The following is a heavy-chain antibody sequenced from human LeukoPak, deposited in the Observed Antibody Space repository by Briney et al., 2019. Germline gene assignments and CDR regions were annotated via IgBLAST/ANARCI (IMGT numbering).Heavy chain of an antibody. CDR3: ARGGRGKRWLQDY. CDR1: GGSFSGYY. J-gene: IGHJ4*02. CDR2: INHSGST. V-gene: IGHV4-34*01. Sequence: PSETLSLTCAVYGGSFSGYYWSWIRQPPGKGLEWIGEINHSGSTNYNPSLKSRVTISVDTSKNQFSLKLSSVTAADTAVYYCARGGRGKRWLQDYWGQGTLVTVSS. D-gene: IGHD5-24*01.